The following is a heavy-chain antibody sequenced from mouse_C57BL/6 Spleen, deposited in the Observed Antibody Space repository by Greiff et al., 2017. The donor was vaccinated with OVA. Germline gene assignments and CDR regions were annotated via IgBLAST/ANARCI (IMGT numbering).Heavy chain of an antibody. J-gene: IGHJ3*01. Sequence: VKLVESGAELARPGASVKMSCKASGYTFTSYTMHWVKQRPGQGLEWIGYINPSSGYTKYNQKFKDKATLTADKSSSTAYMQLSSLTSEDSAVYYCARSIYYDYGFAYWGQGTLVTVSA. CDR1: GYTFTSYT. CDR2: INPSSGYT. V-gene: IGHV1-4*01. CDR3: ARSIYYDYGFAY. D-gene: IGHD2-4*01.